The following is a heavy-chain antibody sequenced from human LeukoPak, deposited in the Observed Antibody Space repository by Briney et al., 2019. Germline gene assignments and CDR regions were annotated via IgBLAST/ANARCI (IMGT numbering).Heavy chain of an antibody. D-gene: IGHD3-10*01. Sequence: PSETLSLTCTVSGGSISSVDYYWSWIRQYPGKGLEWIGYINYRGSAYYNPSLKSRVTMSVDTSKNQFSLKLTSVTAADTAVYYCASMVRGVHFDYWGQGTLVTVSS. J-gene: IGHJ4*02. CDR3: ASMVRGVHFDY. CDR2: INYRGSA. V-gene: IGHV4-31*03. CDR1: GGSISSVDYY.